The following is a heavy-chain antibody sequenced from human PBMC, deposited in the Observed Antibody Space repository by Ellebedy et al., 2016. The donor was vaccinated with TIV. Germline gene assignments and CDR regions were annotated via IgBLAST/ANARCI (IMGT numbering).Heavy chain of an antibody. J-gene: IGHJ4*02. CDR2: ISYSGST. V-gene: IGHV4-59*02. CDR3: ATDWGRAAVL. CDR1: GAFVSDHY. D-gene: IGHD3-16*01. Sequence: SETLSLTXTVSGAFVSDHYWSWIRQPPGKGLEWIGYISYSGSTNYNPSLKSRVFISVDTSKNQFSLKLSSVTAADTAVYYCATDWGRAAVLWGQGTLVTVSS.